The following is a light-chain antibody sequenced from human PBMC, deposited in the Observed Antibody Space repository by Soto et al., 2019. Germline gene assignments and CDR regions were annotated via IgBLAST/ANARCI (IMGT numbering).Light chain of an antibody. CDR3: SSYTSSSTYV. CDR2: NVS. CDR1: SSDVGGYNS. J-gene: IGLJ1*01. V-gene: IGLV2-14*03. Sequence: QSVLTQPASVSGSPGQSITISCTGTSSDVGGYNSVSWYQQHPGKAPKLMIYNVSNRPSGISDRFSGSRSGNTASLTISGLQAEEEADYYCSSYTSSSTYVFGTGTKLTVL.